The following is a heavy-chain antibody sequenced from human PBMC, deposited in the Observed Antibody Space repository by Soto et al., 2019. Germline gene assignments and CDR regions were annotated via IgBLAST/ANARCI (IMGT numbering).Heavy chain of an antibody. CDR2: IIPIFGTA. D-gene: IGHD2-21*01. CDR1: GGTFSSYA. V-gene: IGHV1-69*13. CDR3: ARYRNILWWSHPFDI. J-gene: IGHJ3*02. Sequence: SVKVSCKASGGTFSSYAISWVRQAPGQGLEWMGGIIPIFGTANYAQKFQGRVTITADESTSTAYMEMSSLRSEDTALYYCARYRNILWWSHPFDIWGQGTMVTVSS.